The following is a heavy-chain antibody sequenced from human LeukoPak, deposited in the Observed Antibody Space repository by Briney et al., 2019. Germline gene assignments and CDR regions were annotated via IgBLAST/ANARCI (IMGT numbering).Heavy chain of an antibody. CDR3: AREAIAAAGTRYYFYYYMDV. CDR1: GGSISSTSYY. V-gene: IGHV4-39*02. D-gene: IGHD6-13*01. Sequence: PSETLSLTCTVSGGSISSTSYYWGWIRQSPGKGLEWIGSIYYSGSTNYNPSLKSRVTISVDTSKNQFSLKLSSVTAADTAMYFCAREAIAAAGTRYYFYYYMDVWGKGTTVTISS. J-gene: IGHJ6*03. CDR2: IYYSGST.